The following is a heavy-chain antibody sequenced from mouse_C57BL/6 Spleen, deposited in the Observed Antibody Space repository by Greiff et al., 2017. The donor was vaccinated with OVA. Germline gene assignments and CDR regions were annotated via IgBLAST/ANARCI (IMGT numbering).Heavy chain of an antibody. CDR2: IYPGNGDT. V-gene: IGHV1-12*01. CDR3: ARGDYSNYGYAMDY. D-gene: IGHD2-5*01. Sequence: QVQLRQSGAELVRPGASVKMSCKASGYTFTSYNMHWVKQTPRQGLEWIGAIYPGNGDTSYNQKFKGKATLTVDKSSSTAYMQLSSLTSEDSAVYFCARGDYSNYGYAMDYWGQGTSVTVSS. CDR1: GYTFTSYN. J-gene: IGHJ4*01.